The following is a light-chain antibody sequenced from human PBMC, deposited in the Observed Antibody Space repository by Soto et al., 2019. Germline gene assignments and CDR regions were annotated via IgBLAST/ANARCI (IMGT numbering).Light chain of an antibody. Sequence: ETVMTQSPATLTVSPGERASLSCRASQSVSSNLAWYQQKPGQAPRLLIHGASSRATGIPDRISGSGSGTDFTLTISRLEPEDAAVYYCQQRHMWPITFGQGTRLEIK. CDR2: GAS. CDR1: QSVSSN. V-gene: IGKV3D-15*01. CDR3: QQRHMWPIT. J-gene: IGKJ5*01.